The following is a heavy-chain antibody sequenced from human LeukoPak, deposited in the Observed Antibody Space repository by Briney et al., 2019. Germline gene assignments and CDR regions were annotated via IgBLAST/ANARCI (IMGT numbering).Heavy chain of an antibody. D-gene: IGHD6-13*01. CDR2: ISHSGTT. J-gene: IGHJ5*02. CDR3: SRGQSISAVAA. CDR1: GFSISSGHY. Sequence: SETLSLTCTVSGFSISSGHYWGWTRQPPGKGLEWIASISHSGTTFYNPSLRSGVTISVGTSKNQFSLTVTSVTAADTAVYYCSRGQSISAVAAWGQGTLVTVSS. V-gene: IGHV4-38-2*02.